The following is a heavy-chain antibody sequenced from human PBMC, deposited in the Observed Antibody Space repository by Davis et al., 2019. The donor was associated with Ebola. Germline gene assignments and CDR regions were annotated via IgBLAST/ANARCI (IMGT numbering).Heavy chain of an antibody. V-gene: IGHV3-23*01. CDR1: YFSVSSNH. J-gene: IGHJ4*02. CDR2: ITGSGRNT. D-gene: IGHD3-22*01. Sequence: SLNTCCAASYFSVSSNHMSCVRPAPGKGLEWVSAITGSGRNTYYADSVKGRFTISRDTSKDTVYLQMNSLRAEDTAVYYCAKHTMTVVVIDNFDYWGQGTPVTVSS. CDR3: AKHTMTVVVIDNFDY.